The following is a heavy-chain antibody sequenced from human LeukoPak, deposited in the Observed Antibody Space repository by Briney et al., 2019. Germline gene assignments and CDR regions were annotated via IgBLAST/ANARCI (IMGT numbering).Heavy chain of an antibody. Sequence: SETLYLTCTVSGGSISSYYWSWIRQPAGKGLEWIGRIYTSGSTNYNPSLKSRVTMSVDTSKNQFSLKLSSVTAADTAVYYCARTPDHYYDSSGYYSTPFDYWGQGTLVTVSS. J-gene: IGHJ4*02. V-gene: IGHV4-4*07. D-gene: IGHD3-22*01. CDR3: ARTPDHYYDSSGYYSTPFDY. CDR1: GGSISSYY. CDR2: IYTSGST.